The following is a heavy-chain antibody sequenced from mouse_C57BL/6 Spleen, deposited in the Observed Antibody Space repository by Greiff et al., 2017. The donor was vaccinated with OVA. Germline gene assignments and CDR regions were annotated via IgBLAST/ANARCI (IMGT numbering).Heavy chain of an antibody. V-gene: IGHV1-82*01. CDR1: GYAFSSSW. Sequence: VQLQQSGPELVKPGASVKISCKASGYAFSSSWMNWVKQRPGKGLEWIGRIYPGDGDTNYNGKFKGKATLTADKSSSTAYMQRSSLTSEDSAVYFCARPGDEAYWGQGTLVTVSA. CDR3: ARPGDEAY. D-gene: IGHD3-3*01. J-gene: IGHJ3*01. CDR2: IYPGDGDT.